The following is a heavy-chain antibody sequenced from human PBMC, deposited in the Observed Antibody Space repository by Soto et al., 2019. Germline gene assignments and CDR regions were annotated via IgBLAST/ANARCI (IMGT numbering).Heavy chain of an antibody. J-gene: IGHJ4*02. CDR3: VRGRNLWSSVYFDF. CDR1: GFIFDSYG. D-gene: IGHD2-8*02. CDR2: ISSGGTSM. V-gene: IGHV3-48*02. Sequence: SCVASGFIFDSYGLHWVRQAPGKGLEWVSYISSGGTSMNYADSVKGRFTISRDNAKNSVHLQMNSLRDEDTAVYYCVRGRNLWSSVYFDFWGQGALVTVSS.